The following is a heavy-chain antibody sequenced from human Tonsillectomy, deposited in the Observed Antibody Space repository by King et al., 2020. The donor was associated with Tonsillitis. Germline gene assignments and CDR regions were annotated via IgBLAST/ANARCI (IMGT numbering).Heavy chain of an antibody. V-gene: IGHV4-30-4*07. Sequence: QLQESGPAVVRPSQALSLTCAVSGDSLNTGTYSWTWIRQAPEKGLEWIGYVHFSGKTKYNPSLKSRLTISIDTSRTHFSLNLTSVTAADTAVDYCANCHSAGFCYSWGRGTLVTVSS. CDR2: VHFSGKT. CDR1: GDSLNTGTYS. J-gene: IGHJ4*02. CDR3: ANCHSAGFCYS. D-gene: IGHD2-15*01.